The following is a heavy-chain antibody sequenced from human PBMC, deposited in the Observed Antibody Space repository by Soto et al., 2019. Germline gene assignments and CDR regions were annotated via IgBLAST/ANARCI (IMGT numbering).Heavy chain of an antibody. CDR3: TTASSGWSPEYFQH. J-gene: IGHJ1*01. CDR2: IKSKTDGGTT. CDR1: GFTFSNAW. D-gene: IGHD6-19*01. Sequence: EVQLVESGGGLVKPGGSLRLSCAASGFTFSNAWMSWVRQAPGKGLEWVGRIKSKTDGGTTDYAAPVKGRFTISRDDSNNTLYLQMNSLKTEDTAVYYCTTASSGWSPEYFQHWGQGTLVTVSS. V-gene: IGHV3-15*01.